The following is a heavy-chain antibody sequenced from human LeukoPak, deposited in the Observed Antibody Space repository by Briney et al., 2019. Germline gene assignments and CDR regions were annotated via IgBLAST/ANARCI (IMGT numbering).Heavy chain of an antibody. CDR2: ISISRGTV. Sequence: PGGSLRLSCAASGFTFSNAWMNWVRQAPGKGLEWISYISISRGTVYYADSVKGRFTISRDNTKNSVYLQMNSLRVEDTAVYYCAYWAGTVAAFNGPFDYWGRGTRVTVSS. J-gene: IGHJ4*02. D-gene: IGHD2-15*01. CDR3: AYWAGTVAAFNGPFDY. CDR1: GFTFSNAW. V-gene: IGHV3-48*04.